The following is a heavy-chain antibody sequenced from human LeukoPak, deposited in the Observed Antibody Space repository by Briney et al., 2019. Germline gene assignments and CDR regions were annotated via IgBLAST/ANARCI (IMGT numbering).Heavy chain of an antibody. CDR2: INPSGGST. V-gene: IGHV1-46*03. J-gene: IGHJ4*02. CDR1: GYTFTSYY. CDR3: ARTPYYDFWSDDFDY. Sequence: ESSVKVSCKASGYTFTSYYMHWVRQAPGQGLEWMGIINPSGGSTSYAQKFQGRVTMTRDTSTSTVYMELSSLRSEDTAVYYCARTPYYDFWSDDFDYWGQGTLVTVS. D-gene: IGHD3-3*01.